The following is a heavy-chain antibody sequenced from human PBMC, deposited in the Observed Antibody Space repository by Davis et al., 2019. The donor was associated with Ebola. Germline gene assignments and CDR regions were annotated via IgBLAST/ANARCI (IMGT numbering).Heavy chain of an antibody. CDR3: ARRFDC. V-gene: IGHV3-48*03. J-gene: IGHJ4*02. CDR1: GMTPSIYE. CDR2: MSSSGDTT. Sequence: PGGSLRPSCPASGMTPSIYEVNWVRQTPEKGLEWISYMSSSGDTTYYADSVKGRFTISRDNAKNSMYLQMNSLGVEDTAVYYCARRFDCWGRGTLVSVSS.